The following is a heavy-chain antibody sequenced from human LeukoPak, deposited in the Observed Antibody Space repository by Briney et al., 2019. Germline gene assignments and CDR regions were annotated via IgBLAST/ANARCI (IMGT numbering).Heavy chain of an antibody. Sequence: GGSLRLSCAASGFTFSNYWMHWVRQAPGKGLVWVSRINSDGINTSYADSAKGRFTISRDNAKSTLNLQMNSLRAEDTAVYYCARGAGLWLGGPGDAFDIWGQGTMVTVSS. CDR2: INSDGINT. CDR3: ARGAGLWLGGPGDAFDI. CDR1: GFTFSNYW. D-gene: IGHD3-10*01. J-gene: IGHJ3*02. V-gene: IGHV3-74*01.